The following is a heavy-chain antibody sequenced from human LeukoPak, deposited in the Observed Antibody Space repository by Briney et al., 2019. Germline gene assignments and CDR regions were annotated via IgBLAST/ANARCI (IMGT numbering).Heavy chain of an antibody. Sequence: GSSVKVSCKASGGTFSSYAISWVRQAPGQGLEWMGRIIPILGIANYAQKFQERVTITRDMSTSTAYMELSSLRSEDTAVYYCAADTVDTAMVRGYRGQGTLVTVSS. D-gene: IGHD5-18*01. CDR3: AADTVDTAMVRGY. V-gene: IGHV1-69*04. CDR1: GGTFSSYA. J-gene: IGHJ4*02. CDR2: IIPILGIA.